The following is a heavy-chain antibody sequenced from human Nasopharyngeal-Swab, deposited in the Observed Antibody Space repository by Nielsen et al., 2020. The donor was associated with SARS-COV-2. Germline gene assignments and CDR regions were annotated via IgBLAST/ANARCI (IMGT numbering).Heavy chain of an antibody. Sequence: WVRQAPGQGPEWMGIINPSGGRTSYAQKFQGRVNMTRDTCKSTVYMELRSLRSEDTAVYYCARDLGYGDYGGGFDYWGQGTLVTVSS. V-gene: IGHV1-46*01. J-gene: IGHJ4*02. D-gene: IGHD4-17*01. CDR2: INPSGGRT. CDR3: ARDLGYGDYGGGFDY.